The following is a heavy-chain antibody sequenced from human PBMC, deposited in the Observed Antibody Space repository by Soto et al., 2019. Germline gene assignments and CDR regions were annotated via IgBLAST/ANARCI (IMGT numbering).Heavy chain of an antibody. CDR3: THRRPWTSNWNSGWFDR. CDR2: IYWDDDK. Sequence: QITLKESGPTLVKPTQTLTLTCSFSGFSLSTSGVGVSWIRQPPGKALEWLALIYWDDDKRYSPSLKSRLTITKDTSKNQVVLIMTNMDPVDTATYYCTHRRPWTSNWNSGWFDRWGQGTLVTVSS. D-gene: IGHD1-20*01. V-gene: IGHV2-5*02. CDR1: GFSLSTSGVG. J-gene: IGHJ5*02.